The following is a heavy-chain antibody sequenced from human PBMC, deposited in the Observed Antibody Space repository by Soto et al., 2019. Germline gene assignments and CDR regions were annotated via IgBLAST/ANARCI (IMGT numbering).Heavy chain of an antibody. D-gene: IGHD3-22*01. CDR2: ISYDGSNK. J-gene: IGHJ4*02. V-gene: IGHV3-30*18. Sequence: GGSLRLSCAASGFTFSSYGMHWVRQAPGKGLEWVAVISYDGSNKYYADSVKGRFTISRDNSKNTLYLQMNSLRAEDTAVYYCAKEIGHYWGQGTLVTVSS. CDR1: GFTFSSYG. CDR3: AKEIGHY.